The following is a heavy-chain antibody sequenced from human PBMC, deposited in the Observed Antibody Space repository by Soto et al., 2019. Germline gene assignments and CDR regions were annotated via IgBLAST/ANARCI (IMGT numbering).Heavy chain of an antibody. CDR1: GGRISSSSYY. CDR3: ASLLLEPNWFDP. J-gene: IGHJ5*02. CDR2: IYYSGST. Sequence: SETLSLTCTVSGGRISSSSYYWGWIRQPPGKGLEWIGSIYYSGSTYYNPSLKIRVTISVDTSKNQFSLKLSSVTAADTAVYYCASLLLEPNWFDPWGQGTLVTVSS. D-gene: IGHD2-15*01. V-gene: IGHV4-39*01.